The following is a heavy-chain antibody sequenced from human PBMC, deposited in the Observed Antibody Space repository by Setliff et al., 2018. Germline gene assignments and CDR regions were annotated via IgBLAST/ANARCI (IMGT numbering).Heavy chain of an antibody. CDR1: GYPFISYD. D-gene: IGHD3-10*01. CDR3: ARVDPTYYYGSGLYEDY. V-gene: IGHV1-8*01. CDR2: MNPNSGKT. J-gene: IGHJ4*02. Sequence: ASVKVSCKASGYPFISYDINWVRQAPGQGLEWMGWMNPNSGKTEYAQKFQGRVSMTRISSITTAYLELSTLKSDDTAVYYCARVDPTYYYGSGLYEDYWGQGTLVTVSS.